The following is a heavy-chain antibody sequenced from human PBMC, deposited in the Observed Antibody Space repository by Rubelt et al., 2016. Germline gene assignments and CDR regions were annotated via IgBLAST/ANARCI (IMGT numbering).Heavy chain of an antibody. D-gene: IGHD3-16*01. CDR2: IWYDESNK. Sequence: QVQLVESGGGVVQPGRSLRLSCAASGFTFSSSGMHWVRQAPGKGLEWVAVIWYDESNKYYADSVKGRFTISRDNSKNTLYLQMKSLRAEDTAVYYCASDRLGGLGLAIDYCGQGTLVTVSS. J-gene: IGHJ4*02. V-gene: IGHV3-33*01. CDR1: GFTFSSSG. CDR3: ASDRLGGLGLAIDY.